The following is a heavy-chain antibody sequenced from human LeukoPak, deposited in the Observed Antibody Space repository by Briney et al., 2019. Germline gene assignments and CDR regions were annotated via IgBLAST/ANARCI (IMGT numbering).Heavy chain of an antibody. CDR1: GGTFSSYA. CDR3: AGPNDYYDSSGHFDY. D-gene: IGHD3-22*01. J-gene: IGHJ4*02. V-gene: IGHV1-69*06. CDR2: IIPIFGTA. Sequence: SVKVSCKASGGTFSSYAISWVRQAPGQGLEWMGGIIPIFGTANYARKFQGRVTITADKSTSTAYMELSSLGSEDTAVYYCAGPNDYYDSSGHFDYWGQGTLVTVSS.